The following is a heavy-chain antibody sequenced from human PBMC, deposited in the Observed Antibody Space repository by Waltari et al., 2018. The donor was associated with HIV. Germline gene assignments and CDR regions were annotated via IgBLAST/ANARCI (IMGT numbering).Heavy chain of an antibody. CDR3: ARDRLLEWPTPGFDY. CDR1: GYIFTKYA. J-gene: IGHJ4*02. Sequence: QVLFVQSGAEVKKPGASVKVSCRASGYIFTKYAMHWVRQAPGQRLEWMGWINAATGNTKYSQKFQGRITITREVSASSVYMELSSLRSEDTAVYYCARDRLLEWPTPGFDYWGQGTVVTVSS. D-gene: IGHD3-3*01. V-gene: IGHV1-3*01. CDR2: INAATGNT.